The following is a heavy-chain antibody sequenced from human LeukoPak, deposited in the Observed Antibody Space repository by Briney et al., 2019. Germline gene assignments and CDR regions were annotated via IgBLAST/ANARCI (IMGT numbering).Heavy chain of an antibody. J-gene: IGHJ4*02. CDR1: GFSFSTYG. CDR3: ATGGGFYYGH. D-gene: IGHD3-22*01. V-gene: IGHV3-33*01. Sequence: GTSLRLSCAASGFSFSTYGMHWVRQAPGKGLEWVAAAQGDGRLQYYADSVKGRFTISKDISKSTLYVQMNSLRAEDTAVYYCATGGGFYYGHWGRGTLVTVSS. CDR2: AQGDGRLQ.